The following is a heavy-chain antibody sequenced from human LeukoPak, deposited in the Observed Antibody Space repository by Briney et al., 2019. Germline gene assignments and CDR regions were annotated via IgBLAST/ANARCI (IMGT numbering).Heavy chain of an antibody. CDR1: GFTFSSYS. V-gene: IGHV3-21*01. CDR2: ISSSSSYI. J-gene: IGHJ4*02. CDR3: ARGRPYYGDDNY. Sequence: SGGSLRLSCAASGFTFSSYSMNWVRQAPGKGLEWVSSISSSSSYIYYADSVKGRFTISRDNAKNSLYLQMNSLRAEDTAVYYCARGRPYYGDDNYWGQGTLVTVSS. D-gene: IGHD4-17*01.